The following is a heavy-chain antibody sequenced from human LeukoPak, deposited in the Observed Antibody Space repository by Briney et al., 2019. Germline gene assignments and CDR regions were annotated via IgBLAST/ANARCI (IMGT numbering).Heavy chain of an antibody. D-gene: IGHD5-24*01. CDR3: ARDDGYNYGVYYYGMDV. J-gene: IGHJ6*02. CDR1: GFAFSSYG. V-gene: IGHV3-30*03. CDR2: ISHDGSNK. Sequence: GRSLRLSCAASGFAFSSYGMHWVRQAPGKGLEWVAVISHDGSNKYYADSVKGRFTISRDNSKNTLYLQMNSLRAEDTAVYYCARDDGYNYGVYYYGMDVWGQGTTVTVSS.